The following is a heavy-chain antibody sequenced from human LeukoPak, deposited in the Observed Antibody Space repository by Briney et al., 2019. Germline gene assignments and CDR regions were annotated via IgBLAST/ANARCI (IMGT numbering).Heavy chain of an antibody. CDR3: ARDGLGSRGYDAFDI. CDR2: ISSSSSYI. CDR1: GFTFSSYS. V-gene: IGHV3-21*01. Sequence: GGSLRLSCAASGFTFSSYSMNWVRQAPGKGLEWVSSISSSSSYIYYADSVKGRFTISRDNAKNSLYLQMNSLRAEDTAVYYCARDGLGSRGYDAFDIWGQGTMVTVSS. J-gene: IGHJ3*02. D-gene: IGHD1-26*01.